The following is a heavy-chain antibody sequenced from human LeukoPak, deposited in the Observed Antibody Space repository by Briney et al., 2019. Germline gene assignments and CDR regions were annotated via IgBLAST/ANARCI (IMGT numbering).Heavy chain of an antibody. CDR2: ISYDGSNK. J-gene: IGHJ4*02. Sequence: PGGSLRLSCAASGFTFSSYAMHWVRQAPGKGLEWVAVISYDGSNKYYADSVKGRFTISRDNSKNTLYLQMNSLRAEDTAVYYCARGQEIGRSSGYFDYWGQGTLVTVSS. CDR3: ARGQEIGRSSGYFDY. V-gene: IGHV3-30*04. D-gene: IGHD1-26*01. CDR1: GFTFSSYA.